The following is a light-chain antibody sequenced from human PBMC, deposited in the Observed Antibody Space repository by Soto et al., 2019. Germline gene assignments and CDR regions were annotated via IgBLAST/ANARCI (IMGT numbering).Light chain of an antibody. J-gene: IGKJ1*01. Sequence: EIVLTQSPGTLSLSPGERATLSCRTSQSISSSYLAWYQQKPGQAPRLLMYGASNRATGIPDRFSGSGSGTDFTLTISRLEPEDFAVYYCQQYGGSRTFGQGTKVEIK. CDR1: QSISSSY. CDR3: QQYGGSRT. V-gene: IGKV3-20*01. CDR2: GAS.